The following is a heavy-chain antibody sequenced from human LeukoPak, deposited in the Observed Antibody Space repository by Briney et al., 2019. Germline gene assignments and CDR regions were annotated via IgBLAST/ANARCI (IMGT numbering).Heavy chain of an antibody. Sequence: ASVKVSCKASGYTFTSYGISWVRQAPGQGLEWMGWISAYNGNTNYAQKLQGRVTITRNTSISTAYMELSSLRSEDTAVYYCARVGRSYDILTGYPYNRYMDVWGKGTTVTVSS. CDR3: ARVGRSYDILTGYPYNRYMDV. D-gene: IGHD3-9*01. CDR2: ISAYNGNT. CDR1: GYTFTSYG. V-gene: IGHV1-18*01. J-gene: IGHJ6*03.